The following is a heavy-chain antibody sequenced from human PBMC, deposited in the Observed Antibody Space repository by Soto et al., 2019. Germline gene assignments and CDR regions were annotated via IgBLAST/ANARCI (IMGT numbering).Heavy chain of an antibody. J-gene: IGHJ5*02. CDR1: GDSISRSSYY. CDR3: AREEGVGYHFEP. CDR2: IYHSGST. V-gene: IGHV4-39*02. D-gene: IGHD2-15*01. Sequence: PSETLSLTCTVSGDSISRSSYYWGWIRQPPGKGLTYIGSIYHSGSTYYNPYLKSRVTISVDTSKNQFSLKLSSVTAADTAMYYCAREEGVGYHFEPWGQGTLVTVSS.